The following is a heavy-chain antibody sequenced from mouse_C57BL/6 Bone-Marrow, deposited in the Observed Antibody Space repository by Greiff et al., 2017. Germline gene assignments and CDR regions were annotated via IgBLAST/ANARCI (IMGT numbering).Heavy chain of an antibody. J-gene: IGHJ1*03. D-gene: IGHD1-1*01. Sequence: QVQLQQPGTELVKPGASVKLSCKASGYTFTSYWMHWVKQRPGQGLEWIGNINPSNGGNNYNEKFKSKATLTVDNSSSTAYMQLSSLTSEDSAVYYCARDYYGSLWYFDVWGTGTTVTVSS. V-gene: IGHV1-53*01. CDR3: ARDYYGSLWYFDV. CDR1: GYTFTSYW. CDR2: INPSNGGN.